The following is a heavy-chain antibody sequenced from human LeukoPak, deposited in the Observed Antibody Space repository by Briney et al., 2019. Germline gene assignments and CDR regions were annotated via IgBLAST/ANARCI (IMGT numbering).Heavy chain of an antibody. CDR1: GFTFNRYI. Sequence: GGSLRLSCAASGFTFNRYIMNWLRQAPGKGLEWVGNLNLDGSSTYYADSLRGRVIISRDNSKNTLFLQLNSMTPDGTAVYYCARGETGRGDYFDFWGQGTPVAVSS. V-gene: IGHV3-30*05. D-gene: IGHD2-15*01. J-gene: IGHJ4*02. CDR2: LNLDGSST. CDR3: ARGETGRGDYFDF.